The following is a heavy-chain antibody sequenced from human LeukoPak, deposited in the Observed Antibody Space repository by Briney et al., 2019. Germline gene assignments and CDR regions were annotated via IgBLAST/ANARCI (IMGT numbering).Heavy chain of an antibody. V-gene: IGHV1-2*02. CDR1: GYTFTGYY. Sequence: ASVKVSCKASGYTFTGYYMHWGRQAPGQGLQWMGWINPNSGDTSYAQKFQGRVTMTRDTSISTAYMELSRLRSDDTAVYYCARGDLVPAAYRGGNPDYWGQGTLVTVSS. CDR2: INPNSGDT. D-gene: IGHD2-2*01. J-gene: IGHJ4*02. CDR3: ARGDLVPAAYRGGNPDY.